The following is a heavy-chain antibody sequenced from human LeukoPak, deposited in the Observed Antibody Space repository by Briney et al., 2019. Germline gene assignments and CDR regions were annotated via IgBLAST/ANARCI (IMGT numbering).Heavy chain of an antibody. Sequence: PSQTLSLTCTVSGGSISSGSYYWSWIRQPAGKGLEWIGRIYTSGSTNYNPSLKSRVTISVDTSKNQFSLKLSSVTAADTAVYYCARHSDYLRVFDYGGQETLVTVPS. J-gene: IGHJ4*02. D-gene: IGHD5-12*01. CDR2: IYTSGST. V-gene: IGHV4-61*02. CDR3: ARHSDYLRVFDY. CDR1: GGSISSGSYY.